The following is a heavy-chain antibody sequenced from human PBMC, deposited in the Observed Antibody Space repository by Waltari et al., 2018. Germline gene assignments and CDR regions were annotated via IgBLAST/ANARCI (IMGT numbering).Heavy chain of an antibody. CDR2: IYHSGST. V-gene: IGHV4-38-2*01. J-gene: IGHJ3*02. Sequence: QVQLQESGPGLVKPSETLSLTCAVSGYSISRGYYWGWIRQPPGKGLEWIGSIYHSGSTYYNPSLKSRVTISVDTSKNQFSLKLSSVTAADTAVYYCARHIAVAVFAFDIWGQGTMVTVSS. CDR1: GYSISRGYY. CDR3: ARHIAVAVFAFDI. D-gene: IGHD6-19*01.